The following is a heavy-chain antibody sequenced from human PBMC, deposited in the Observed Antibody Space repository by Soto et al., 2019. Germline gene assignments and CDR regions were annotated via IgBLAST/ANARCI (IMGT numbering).Heavy chain of an antibody. D-gene: IGHD3-3*01. J-gene: IGHJ6*03. CDR1: GYTFTSYD. V-gene: IGHV1-8*01. Sequence: ASVKVSCKASGYTFTSYDINWVRQATGQGLEWMGWMNPNSGNTGYAQKFQGRVTMTRNTSISTAYMELSSLRSEDTAVYYCARAARYYDFWSGYFNSYYYYMDVWGKGTTVTVSS. CDR3: ARAARYYDFWSGYFNSYYYYMDV. CDR2: MNPNSGNT.